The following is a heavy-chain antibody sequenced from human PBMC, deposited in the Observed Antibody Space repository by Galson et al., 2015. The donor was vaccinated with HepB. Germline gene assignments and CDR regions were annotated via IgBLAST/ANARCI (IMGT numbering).Heavy chain of an antibody. V-gene: IGHV1-24*01. D-gene: IGHD5-18*01. CDR3: ATGNTGFIYGDRALDI. J-gene: IGHJ3*02. CDR2: FDPEDGET. CDR1: GYTLTDLS. Sequence: SVKVSCKVSGYTLTDLSMHWVRQAPGKGLEWMGGFDPEDGETIYAQKFRGRVTMTEDTSTDTAYMALSSLRSEDTAVYYCATGNTGFIYGDRALDIWGQGTMVIVSS.